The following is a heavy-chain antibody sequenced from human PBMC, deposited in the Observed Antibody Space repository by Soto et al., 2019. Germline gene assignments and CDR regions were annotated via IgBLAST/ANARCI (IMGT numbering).Heavy chain of an antibody. CDR1: GYTFTSYD. J-gene: IGHJ4*02. Sequence: QVQLVQPGAEVRKPGASVKVSCKASGYTFTSYDINWLRQTTGEGLVWMGWMNPNSDNTIYARKFQGRGTMTRTTSTNTASMELRSLTSADPAVYFSARVKYIVNVPEAVDSWGQGTRVTVSS. V-gene: IGHV1-8*01. D-gene: IGHD3-16*02. CDR3: ARVKYIVNVPEAVDS. CDR2: MNPNSDNT.